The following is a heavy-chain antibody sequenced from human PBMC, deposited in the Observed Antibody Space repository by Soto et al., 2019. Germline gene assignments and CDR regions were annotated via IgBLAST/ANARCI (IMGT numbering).Heavy chain of an antibody. V-gene: IGHV3-23*01. D-gene: IGHD1-20*01. J-gene: IGHJ4*02. CDR2: ISGSGGST. Sequence: EVQLLESGGGLVQPGGSLRLSCAASGFTFSSYAMSWVRQAPGKGLEWVSAISGSGGSTYYADSVKGRFTISRDNSKNTLYLQMNSLRAEDTAVYYCAKRGGKRITGTAFRTPFDYWGQGTLVTVAA. CDR3: AKRGGKRITGTAFRTPFDY. CDR1: GFTFSSYA.